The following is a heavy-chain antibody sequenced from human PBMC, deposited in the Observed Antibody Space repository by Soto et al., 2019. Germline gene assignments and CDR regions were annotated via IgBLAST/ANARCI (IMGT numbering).Heavy chain of an antibody. CDR3: TRQSGPEAARHRNYYYGMDV. D-gene: IGHD6-6*01. CDR1: GFTFSGSA. J-gene: IGHJ6*02. V-gene: IGHV3-73*01. CDR2: IRSKANSYAT. Sequence: GGSLRLSCAASGFTFSGSAMHWVRQASGKGLEWVGRIRSKANSYATAYAASVKGRFTISRDDSKNTAYLQMNSLKTEDTAVYYCTRQSGPEAARHRNYYYGMDVWGQGTTVTVSS.